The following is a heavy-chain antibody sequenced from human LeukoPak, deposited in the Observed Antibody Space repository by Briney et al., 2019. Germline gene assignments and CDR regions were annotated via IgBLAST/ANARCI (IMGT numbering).Heavy chain of an antibody. CDR2: IKQDGSEK. CDR1: GFTFSSYW. V-gene: IGHV3-7*01. D-gene: IGHD4-17*01. CDR3: ASSYGDYALSAFDI. J-gene: IGHJ3*02. Sequence: GGSLRLSCAASGFTFSSYWMSWVRQAPGKGLEWVANIKQDGSEKYYVDSAKGRFTISRDNAKNSLYLQMNSLRAEDTAVYYCASSYGDYALSAFDIWGQGTMVTVSS.